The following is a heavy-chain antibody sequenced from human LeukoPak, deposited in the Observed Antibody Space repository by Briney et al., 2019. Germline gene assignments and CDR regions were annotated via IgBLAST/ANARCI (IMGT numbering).Heavy chain of an antibody. CDR2: INPNDGDT. Sequence: ASVKVSFKASGYTFTDYYMHWVRQAPGQGFEWMGWINPNDGDTNYAQKFQGRVTMTRDTPISTAHMEVNRLRPDDTAVYYCARANFLYFSSSSCPFGYWGQGTLVTVSS. V-gene: IGHV1-2*02. CDR1: GYTFTDYY. D-gene: IGHD2-2*01. CDR3: ARANFLYFSSSSCPFGY. J-gene: IGHJ4*02.